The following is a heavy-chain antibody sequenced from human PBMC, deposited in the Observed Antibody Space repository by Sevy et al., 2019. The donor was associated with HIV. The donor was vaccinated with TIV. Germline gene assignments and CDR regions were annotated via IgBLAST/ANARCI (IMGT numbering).Heavy chain of an antibody. CDR3: ARDPRMYGDYLLAYFDS. J-gene: IGHJ4*02. D-gene: IGHD2-8*01. CDR1: GFTPSTYG. Sequence: GGSLRLSCAASGFTPSTYGMHWVRQAPGKGLVWVAVIGYDGSNKYYADSVKGRFTISRDNSKNTPFLQMASLRAEDRAVYYCARDPRMYGDYLLAYFDSWGQGTLVTVSS. CDR2: IGYDGSNK. V-gene: IGHV3-33*08.